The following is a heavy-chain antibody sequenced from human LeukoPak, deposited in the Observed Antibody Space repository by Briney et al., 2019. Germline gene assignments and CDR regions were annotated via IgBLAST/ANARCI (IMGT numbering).Heavy chain of an antibody. CDR2: INPNSGGT. V-gene: IGHV1-2*02. Sequence: ASVKVSCNASRYTFTGYYMHWVRQAPGQGLEWMGWINPNSGGTNYAQKFQGRVTMTRDTSISTAYMELSRLRSDDTDVYYCANSNWFDPWGQGTLVSVS. CDR1: RYTFTGYY. CDR3: ANSNWFDP. J-gene: IGHJ5*02.